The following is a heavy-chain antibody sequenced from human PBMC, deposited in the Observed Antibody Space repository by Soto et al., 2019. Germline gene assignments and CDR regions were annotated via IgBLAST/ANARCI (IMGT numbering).Heavy chain of an antibody. V-gene: IGHV3-11*06. CDR1: GFTFSDYY. D-gene: IGHD1-1*01. CDR3: ARSGDNYNLLDY. CDR2: SSDSGTFT. Sequence: GSLRLSCAASGFTFSDYYMSWIRQAPGKGLEWLSYSSDSGTFTRYADSVKGRFSISRDNAKNSLYLQINSLGGEDTAIYYCARSGDNYNLLDYWGQGTPVTVSS. J-gene: IGHJ4*02.